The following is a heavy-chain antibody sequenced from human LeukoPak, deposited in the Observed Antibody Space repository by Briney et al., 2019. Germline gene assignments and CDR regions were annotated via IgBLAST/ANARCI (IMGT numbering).Heavy chain of an antibody. D-gene: IGHD4-17*01. Sequence: GGSLGLSCAASGFTFSSYAMSWVRQAPGKGLEWVSAISGSGGSTYYADSVKGRFTISRDNSKNTLYLQMNSLRAEDTAVYYCARDSDYGDYPYDYWGQGTLVTVSS. V-gene: IGHV3-23*01. CDR1: GFTFSSYA. CDR3: ARDSDYGDYPYDY. J-gene: IGHJ4*02. CDR2: ISGSGGST.